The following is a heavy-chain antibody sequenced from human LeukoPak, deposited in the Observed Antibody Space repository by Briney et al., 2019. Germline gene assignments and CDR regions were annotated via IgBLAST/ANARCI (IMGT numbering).Heavy chain of an antibody. J-gene: IGHJ4*02. D-gene: IGHD2-15*01. CDR3: ARDPVVVVAAARTNFDY. Sequence: QPGGSLRLSCAASGFTFSSYAMSWVRQAPGKGLEWVSATSGSGGSTYYADSVKGRFTISRDNSKNTLYLQMNSLRAEDTAVYYCARDPVVVVAAARTNFDYWGQGTLVTVSS. CDR2: TSGSGGST. V-gene: IGHV3-23*01. CDR1: GFTFSSYA.